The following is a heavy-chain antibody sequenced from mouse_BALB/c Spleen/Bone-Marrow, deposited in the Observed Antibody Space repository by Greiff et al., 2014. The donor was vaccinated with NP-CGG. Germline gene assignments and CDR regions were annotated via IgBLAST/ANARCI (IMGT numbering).Heavy chain of an antibody. Sequence: QVQLQQSGPGLVAPSQSLSITCTVSGFSLTNYGVSWVRQPPGKGLEWLGVIWGDGSTNYHSALISRLSISKDTSKSQVFLKLNILQADDTATYYCAKWDCYGYNYAMDYWGQGTSVTVSS. CDR2: IWGDGST. D-gene: IGHD1-2*01. J-gene: IGHJ4*01. CDR1: GFSLTNYG. CDR3: AKWDCYGYNYAMDY. V-gene: IGHV2-3*01.